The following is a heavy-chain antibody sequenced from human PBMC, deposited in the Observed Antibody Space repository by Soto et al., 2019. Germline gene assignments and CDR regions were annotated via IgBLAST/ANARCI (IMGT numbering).Heavy chain of an antibody. V-gene: IGHV2-5*02. D-gene: IGHD6-13*01. CDR1: GFSLSTSGVG. J-gene: IGHJ6*02. Sequence: SGPTLVNPTQTLTLTCAFSGFSLSTSGVGVGWIRRPPEKALEWLALIYWDDDMRYNPSLNSRLSITKDTSKNIVVLTISYMDPVDTGTYYCAHKRRYGSRWSWGNLDGWG. CDR2: IYWDDDM. CDR3: AHKRRYGSRWSWGNLDG.